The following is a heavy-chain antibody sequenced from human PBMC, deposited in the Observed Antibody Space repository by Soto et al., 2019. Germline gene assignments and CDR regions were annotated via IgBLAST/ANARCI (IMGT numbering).Heavy chain of an antibody. J-gene: IGHJ5*02. D-gene: IGHD5-12*01. CDR1: GFTFSIRA. CDR2: ISASGEDT. Sequence: GGSLRLSCEASGFTFSIRAMSWVRQAPGKGLEWVSIISASGEDTYYADSVKGRFTISRDNSKNTLYLQMNSLRGDDTAVYYCAKNPVGSGYDPNWFDPWGQGTRVTVSS. CDR3: AKNPVGSGYDPNWFDP. V-gene: IGHV3-23*01.